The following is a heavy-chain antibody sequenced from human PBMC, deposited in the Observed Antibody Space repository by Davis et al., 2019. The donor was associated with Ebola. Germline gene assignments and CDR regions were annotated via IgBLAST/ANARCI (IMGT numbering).Heavy chain of an antibody. CDR1: GYTFTSYG. D-gene: IGHD3-16*01. Sequence: ASVKVSCKASGYTFTSYGISWVRQAPGQGLEWMGWINTNTASPTYARGFSERFVFSLDTSVHTAFLQINNLRAEDTAIYYCARGMGELALNWGQGTLVTVSS. V-gene: IGHV7-4-1*02. CDR2: INTNTASP. J-gene: IGHJ4*02. CDR3: ARGMGELALN.